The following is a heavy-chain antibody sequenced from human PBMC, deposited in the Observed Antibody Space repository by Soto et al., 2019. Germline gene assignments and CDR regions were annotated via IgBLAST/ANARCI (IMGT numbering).Heavy chain of an antibody. CDR2: ISGSGGST. Sequence: EVQLLESGGGLVQPGGSLRLSCAASGFTFSSYAMSWVRQAPGKGLEWVSAISGSGGSTYYADSVKGRFTISRDNSKNTLYLQRNSLRAEDTAVYYCAKEYSGYDDYYYYGMDVWGQGTAVTVSS. CDR1: GFTFSSYA. V-gene: IGHV3-23*01. J-gene: IGHJ6*02. CDR3: AKEYSGYDDYYYYGMDV. D-gene: IGHD5-12*01.